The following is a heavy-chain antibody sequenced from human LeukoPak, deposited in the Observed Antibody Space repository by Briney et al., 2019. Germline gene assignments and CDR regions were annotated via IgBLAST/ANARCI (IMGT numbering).Heavy chain of an antibody. D-gene: IGHD4-17*01. CDR2: ISRGSIT. V-gene: IGHV3-53*01. CDR1: GFSVSTDH. J-gene: IGHJ4*02. Sequence: GGSLRLSCAASGFSVSTDHMSWVRQVPGKGLEWVSGISRGSITYYSDSVKGRFTISRDNSRATLFLQMNSLRAEDTAVYYCGKEGIYGDSGDYWGQGTPVSVSS. CDR3: GKEGIYGDSGDY.